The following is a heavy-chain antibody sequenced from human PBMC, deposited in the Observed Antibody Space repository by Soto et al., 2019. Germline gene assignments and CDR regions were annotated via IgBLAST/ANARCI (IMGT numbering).Heavy chain of an antibody. V-gene: IGHV3-23*02. CDR3: AKVRGSGSYHIFDY. D-gene: IGHD3-10*01. CDR2: ISDSGAGT. Sequence: GSLRLLCAGSGXIFSTSSITCVRQAPGKGLEWVSSISDSGAGTYYEDSVKGPFTISRDNSKSTLYLQMNSLRAEDTAVYFCAKVRGSGSYHIFDYWGQGTLGTVS. CDR1: GXIFSTSS. J-gene: IGHJ4*02.